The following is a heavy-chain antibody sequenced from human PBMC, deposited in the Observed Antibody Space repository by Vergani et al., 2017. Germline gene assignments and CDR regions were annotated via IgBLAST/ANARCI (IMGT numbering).Heavy chain of an antibody. CDR1: GYLFTGYY. D-gene: IGHD3-10*01. CDR3: ARERGGVVRGDWDGMDV. J-gene: IGHJ6*04. Sequence: QAHLVQSGAEVRKPGASVKVSCKASGYLFTGYYIHWVRQAPGQGLEWMGWINPNRDGANYAQKFQGRVTMTRDTSISTAYMELSSLRSDDTAIYYCARERGGVVRGDWDGMDVWGKGTTVTVSS. CDR2: INPNRDGA. V-gene: IGHV1-2*02.